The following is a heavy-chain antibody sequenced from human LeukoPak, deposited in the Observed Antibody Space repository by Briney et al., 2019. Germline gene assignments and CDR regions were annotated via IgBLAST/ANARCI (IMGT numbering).Heavy chain of an antibody. J-gene: IGHJ3*02. Sequence: SETLSLTCTVSGGSISSYYWSWIRQPPGKGLEWIGYIYYSGSTNYNPSLKSRVTISVDTSKNQFSLKLSSVTAADTAVYYCARLAKFQASGCTEDIWGQGTMVTVSS. CDR3: ARLAKFQASGCTEDI. V-gene: IGHV4-59*08. CDR2: IYYSGST. CDR1: GGSISSYY. D-gene: IGHD6-19*01.